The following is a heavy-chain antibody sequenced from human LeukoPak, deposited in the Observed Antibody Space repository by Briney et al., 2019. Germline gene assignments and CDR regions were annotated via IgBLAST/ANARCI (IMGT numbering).Heavy chain of an antibody. CDR1: GGSLSSYY. Sequence: SETLSLTCTVSGGSLSSYYWGWIRQPPGKGLEWIGSIYYSGSTYYNPSLKSRVTISVDTSKNQFSLKLSSVAAADTAVYYCARLDAIFGVVIIYAEGWFDPWGQGTLVTVSS. D-gene: IGHD3-3*01. CDR2: IYYSGST. CDR3: ARLDAIFGVVIIYAEGWFDP. V-gene: IGHV4-39*01. J-gene: IGHJ5*02.